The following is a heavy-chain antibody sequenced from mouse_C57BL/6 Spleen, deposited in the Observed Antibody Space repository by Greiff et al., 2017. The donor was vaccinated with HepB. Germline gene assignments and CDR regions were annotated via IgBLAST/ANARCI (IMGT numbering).Heavy chain of an antibody. D-gene: IGHD4-1*01. CDR3: ARPSNWDRWYFDV. V-gene: IGHV5-12*01. CDR2: ISNGGGST. Sequence: EVMLVESGGGLVQPGGSLKLSCAASGFTFSDYYMYWVRQTPEKRLEWVAYISNGGGSTYYPDTVKGRFTISRDNAKNTLYLQMSRLKSEDTAMYYCARPSNWDRWYFDVWGTGTTVTVSS. J-gene: IGHJ1*03. CDR1: GFTFSDYY.